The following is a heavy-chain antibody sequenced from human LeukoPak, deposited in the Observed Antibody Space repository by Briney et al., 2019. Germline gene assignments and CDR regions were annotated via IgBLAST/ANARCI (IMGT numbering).Heavy chain of an antibody. Sequence: SETLSLTCTVSGASISSSTCYWDWIRQPPGKGLEWMGSIFYSGSTNYKSSLWSRITISIDTSKNQSSPKLNSVTAADTAVYYCARTCGRGTIDPGTSGFVDYWGQGTLVTVSS. CDR3: ARTCGRGTIDPGTSGFVDY. D-gene: IGHD3-22*01. V-gene: IGHV4-39*01. CDR2: IFYSGST. CDR1: GASISSSTCY. J-gene: IGHJ4*02.